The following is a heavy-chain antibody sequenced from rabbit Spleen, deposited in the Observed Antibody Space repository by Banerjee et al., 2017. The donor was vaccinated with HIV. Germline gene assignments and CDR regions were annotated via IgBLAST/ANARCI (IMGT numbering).Heavy chain of an antibody. CDR2: IDIGGGST. V-gene: IGHV1S40*01. J-gene: IGHJ6*01. CDR3: ARDTGSSFSSYGMDL. Sequence: QSLEESGGDLVKPGASLTLTCTASGIDFSNYYYMCWVRQAPGKGLEWIGCIDIGGGSTYYASWAKGRFTISKTSSTTVTLQMTGLTAADTATYFCARDTGSSFSSYGMDLWGPGTLVTVS. D-gene: IGHD8-1*01. CDR1: GIDFSNYYY.